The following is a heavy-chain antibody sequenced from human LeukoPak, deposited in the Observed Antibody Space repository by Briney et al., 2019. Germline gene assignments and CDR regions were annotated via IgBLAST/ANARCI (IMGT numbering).Heavy chain of an antibody. Sequence: SETLSLTCTVSGGSISSYYWSWIRQPPGKGLEWIGTIYYDGSTSHYTPSLKSRVTMFVDTAKNHFSLNLSSVTAADTAVYYCAGQGGGVALGYWGQGMLVTVSS. V-gene: IGHV4-59*04. D-gene: IGHD2-8*01. CDR1: GGSISSYY. CDR3: AGQGGGVALGY. J-gene: IGHJ4*02. CDR2: IYYDGST.